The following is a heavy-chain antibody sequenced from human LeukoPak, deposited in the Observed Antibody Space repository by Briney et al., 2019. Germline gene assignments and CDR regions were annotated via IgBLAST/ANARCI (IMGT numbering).Heavy chain of an antibody. J-gene: IGHJ4*02. CDR3: ARGAVDYVWGSYRFDY. D-gene: IGHD3-16*02. Sequence: PSETLSLTCTVSGGSISSSSYYWGWIRQPPGKGLEWIGSIYYSGSTYYNPSLKSRVTISVDTSKNQFSLKLSSVTAADTAVYYCARGAVDYVWGSYRFDYWGQGTLVTVSS. CDR1: GGSISSSSYY. CDR2: IYYSGST. V-gene: IGHV4-39*01.